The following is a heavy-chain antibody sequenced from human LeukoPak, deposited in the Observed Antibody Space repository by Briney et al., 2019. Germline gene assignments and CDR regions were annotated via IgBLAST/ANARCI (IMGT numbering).Heavy chain of an antibody. Sequence: SVKVSFKASGGTFSIYAISWVRQAPGQGLEWMGGIIPIFGTANYAQKFQGRVTITADESTSTAYMELSSLRSEDTAVYYCARDGSGGGYDYYYGMDVWGQGTTVTVSS. D-gene: IGHD5-12*01. CDR1: GGTFSIYA. J-gene: IGHJ6*02. CDR3: ARDGSGGGYDYYYGMDV. CDR2: IIPIFGTA. V-gene: IGHV1-69*13.